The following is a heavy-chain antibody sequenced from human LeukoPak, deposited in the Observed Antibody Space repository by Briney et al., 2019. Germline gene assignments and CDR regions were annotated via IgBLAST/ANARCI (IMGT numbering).Heavy chain of an antibody. D-gene: IGHD3-10*01. Sequence: GGSLRLSCAASGFTFSSYWVSWVRQAPGKGLEWVANIKQDGSEKYYVDSVKGRFTISRDNAKNSLYLQMNSLRAEDTAVYYCARESGSSYTMVFYYYYGMDVWGQGTTVTVSS. CDR2: IKQDGSEK. CDR3: ARESGSSYTMVFYYYYGMDV. CDR1: GFTFSSYW. J-gene: IGHJ6*02. V-gene: IGHV3-7*01.